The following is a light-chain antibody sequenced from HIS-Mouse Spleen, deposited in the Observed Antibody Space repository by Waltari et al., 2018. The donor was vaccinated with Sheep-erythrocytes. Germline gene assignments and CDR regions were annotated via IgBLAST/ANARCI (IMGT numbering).Light chain of an antibody. J-gene: IGLJ2*01. Sequence: SYDLTQPPSGSVSPGQTASLTCSGVTLADQYAGWYHQQPCQSPVQVIYRDSKRPSGIPERFSGSNTENTATLTNSGTQAMDGADYYCQAWDRSTGVFGGGSKLTVL. CDR3: QAWDRSTGV. CDR2: RDS. V-gene: IGLV3-1*01. CDR1: TLADQY.